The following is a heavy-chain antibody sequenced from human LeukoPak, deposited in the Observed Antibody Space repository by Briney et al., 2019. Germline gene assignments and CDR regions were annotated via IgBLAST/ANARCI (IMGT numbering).Heavy chain of an antibody. D-gene: IGHD3-16*01. CDR3: AIGWGAY. J-gene: IGHJ4*02. Sequence: PGGSLRLSCGGSGFTFSTYNMHWVRQAPGKGLEWVSYISSSSDKIYYADSVKGRFTISRDNAKNSLYLQMNSLRAEDTAVYYCAIGWGAYWGQGTLVTVSS. CDR2: ISSSSDKI. V-gene: IGHV3-48*01. CDR1: GFTFSTYN.